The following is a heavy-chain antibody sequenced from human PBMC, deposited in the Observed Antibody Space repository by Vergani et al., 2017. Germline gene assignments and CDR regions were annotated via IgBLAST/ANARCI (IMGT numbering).Heavy chain of an antibody. CDR1: GFTFNRYG. CDR3: ARDLRLLYNRFDP. CDR2: VLFDGSNE. V-gene: IGHV3-30*02. D-gene: IGHD1-14*01. J-gene: IGHJ5*02. Sequence: QVQLVQSGGGVVQPGGSLRLSCVASGFTFNRYGMQWVRQAPGKGLEWVAYVLFDGSNEYYADSVKGRFIVSRDNSNDALYLQMNSLRTDDTAVYYCARDLRLLYNRFDPWGQGTLVTVSS.